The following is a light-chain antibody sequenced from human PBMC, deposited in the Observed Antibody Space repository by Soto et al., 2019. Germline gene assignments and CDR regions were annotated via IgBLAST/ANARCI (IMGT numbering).Light chain of an antibody. CDR2: DAS. Sequence: AIQLTQSPSSLSASVGDRVTITCRASQGISSALAWYQQKPGKAPKLLIYDASSLESGVRSRLSGSGSGTDFTLTMSSLQPEDVATYYCQQVNSYPLFTFGPGTKVDIK. CDR3: QQVNSYPLFT. V-gene: IGKV1-13*02. CDR1: QGISSA. J-gene: IGKJ3*01.